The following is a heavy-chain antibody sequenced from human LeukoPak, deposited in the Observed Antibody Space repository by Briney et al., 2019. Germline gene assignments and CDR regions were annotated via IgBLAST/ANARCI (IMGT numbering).Heavy chain of an antibody. Sequence: GGSLRLSCAASGFTFSTYSMNWVRQAPGKGLEWASYISGSGTTIYYADSVKGRFTISRDNAKNSLYLQMNSLRAEDTAVYYCARLNNNWASWFDPWGQGTLVTVSS. J-gene: IGHJ5*02. V-gene: IGHV3-48*04. CDR3: ARLNNNWASWFDP. CDR1: GFTFSTYS. CDR2: ISGSGTTI. D-gene: IGHD1-1*01.